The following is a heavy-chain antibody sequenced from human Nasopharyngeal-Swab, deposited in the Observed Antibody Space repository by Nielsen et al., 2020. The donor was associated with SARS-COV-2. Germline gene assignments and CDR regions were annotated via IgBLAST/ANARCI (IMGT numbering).Heavy chain of an antibody. V-gene: IGHV4-61*05. Sequence: SETLSLTCVVSGGAISRSNNYWAWIRQPPGKGLEWIGYIYYTGSTNSNPSLKTRVSISVDTSRNQFSLRLSSVTAADTAVYYCARSVSDYTNNDRFDYFDPWGQGSLVTVSS. J-gene: IGHJ5*02. CDR1: GGAISRSNNY. CDR3: ARSVSDYTNNDRFDYFDP. CDR2: IYYTGST. D-gene: IGHD4-11*01.